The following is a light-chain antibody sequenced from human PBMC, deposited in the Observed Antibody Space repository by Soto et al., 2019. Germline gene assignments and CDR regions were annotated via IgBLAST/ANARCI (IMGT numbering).Light chain of an antibody. J-gene: IGKJ1*01. CDR3: QKYKTWPTWT. Sequence: EIAMTQSPATLSVSPGERATLSCRASQSVSSNLAWYQQKPGQAPRRLIYGTSTRATGVPARFSGSGSGTEFTLTISSLQSEDFAVYYCQKYKTWPTWTFGQGTKVDI. CDR2: GTS. V-gene: IGKV3-15*01. CDR1: QSVSSN.